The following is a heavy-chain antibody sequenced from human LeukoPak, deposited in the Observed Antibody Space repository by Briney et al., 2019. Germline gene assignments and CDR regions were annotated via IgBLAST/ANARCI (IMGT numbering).Heavy chain of an antibody. Sequence: SSETLSLTCTVSGDSISSYYWSWIRQPPGKGLEWIGYIYYSGSTNYSPSLKSRVTISVDMSKNQFPLKLSSVTAADTAVYYCATDRYYGTDYWGQGTLVTVSS. D-gene: IGHD3-16*02. V-gene: IGHV4-59*08. CDR2: IYYSGST. CDR1: GDSISSYY. J-gene: IGHJ4*02. CDR3: ATDRYYGTDY.